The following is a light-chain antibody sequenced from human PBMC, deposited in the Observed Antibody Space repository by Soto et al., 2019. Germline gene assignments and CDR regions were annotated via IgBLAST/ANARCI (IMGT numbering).Light chain of an antibody. CDR3: QAWDSSTPMV. V-gene: IGLV3-1*01. Sequence: SYELTQPPSVSVSPGQTASITCSGDKLGDKYACWYQQKPGQSPVLVIYQDSKRPSGIPGRFSGSNSGNTATLTISGTQAMDEDDYYCQAWDSSTPMVFGGGTKLTVL. J-gene: IGLJ2*01. CDR1: KLGDKY. CDR2: QDS.